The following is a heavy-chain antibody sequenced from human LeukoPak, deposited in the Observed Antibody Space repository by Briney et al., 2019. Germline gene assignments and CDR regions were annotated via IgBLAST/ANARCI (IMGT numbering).Heavy chain of an antibody. Sequence: GGSLRLSCAASGFTFNNYALSWVRQAPGKGLDWISGVDGSGAYTYYSDSVKGRFTISRDDSKNTLYLLMDSLRAEDTAVYFCTKGSAGGRPYYFDNWGQGTLVAVSS. CDR3: TKGSAGGRPYYFDN. V-gene: IGHV3-23*01. J-gene: IGHJ4*02. CDR1: GFTFNNYA. D-gene: IGHD2-15*01. CDR2: VDGSGAYT.